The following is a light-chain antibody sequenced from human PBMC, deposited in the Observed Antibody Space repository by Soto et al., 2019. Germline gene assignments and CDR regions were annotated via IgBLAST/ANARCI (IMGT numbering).Light chain of an antibody. CDR2: GNS. CDR3: QSYDSSLRLL. V-gene: IGLV1-40*01. Sequence: QSVLTQPPSVSGATGQRVTISCTGSSSNIGTGYDVHWYQQLPGTAPKLLIYGNSNRPSGVPERFSGSKSGTSASLAITGLQAEDEADYYCQSYDSSLRLLFGGGTKLTVL. CDR1: SSNIGTGYD. J-gene: IGLJ2*01.